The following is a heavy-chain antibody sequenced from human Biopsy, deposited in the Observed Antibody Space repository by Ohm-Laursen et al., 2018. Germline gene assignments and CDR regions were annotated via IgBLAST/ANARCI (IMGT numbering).Heavy chain of an antibody. Sequence: GSSVKASCNASGHTLTGHYMHWVRQAPGEGLEWMGRISGYNGNTNYAQKFQGRVTMTADTSTSTVYMEVRGLRSDDTAVYYCARVTLPLYLDYWGQGTRVSVSS. D-gene: IGHD5/OR15-5a*01. CDR2: ISGYNGNT. CDR3: ARVTLPLYLDY. J-gene: IGHJ4*02. V-gene: IGHV1-18*04. CDR1: GHTLTGHY.